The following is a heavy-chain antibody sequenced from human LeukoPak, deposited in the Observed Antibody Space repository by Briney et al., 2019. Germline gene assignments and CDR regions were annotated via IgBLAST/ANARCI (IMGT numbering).Heavy chain of an antibody. J-gene: IGHJ4*02. Sequence: GGSLRLSCAASGFTYSHYGMHWVRQAPGKGLEWVAVIWSDGTEKYYGDAVKGRFTISRDNSRNTLYLQMDSLRGEDTAVYYCAKDAQRGFDYSNSLEKWGQGTLVTVSS. CDR2: IWSDGTEK. CDR1: GFTYSHYG. V-gene: IGHV3-33*06. CDR3: AKDAQRGFDYSNSLEK. D-gene: IGHD4-11*01.